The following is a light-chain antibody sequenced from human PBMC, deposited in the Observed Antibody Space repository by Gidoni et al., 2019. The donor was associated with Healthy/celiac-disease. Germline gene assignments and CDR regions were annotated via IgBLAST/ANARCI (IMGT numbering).Light chain of an antibody. CDR3: QQSYSTPRT. V-gene: IGKV1-39*01. Sequence: DIQMTQSPSSLSASVGDRVTITCRASQSISSYLNWYQQKRGKAPKLLIYAASILQSGVPSRFSGSGSGTDFTITISSLQPEDFATYYCQQSYSTPRTFGQGTKVEIK. CDR1: QSISSY. J-gene: IGKJ1*01. CDR2: AAS.